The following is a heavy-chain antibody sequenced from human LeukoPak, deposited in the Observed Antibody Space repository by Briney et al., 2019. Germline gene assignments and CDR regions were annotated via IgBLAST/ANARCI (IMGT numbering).Heavy chain of an antibody. J-gene: IGHJ4*02. CDR1: GFTFSSYG. D-gene: IGHD2-2*02. Sequence: GGSLRLSCAASGFTFSSYGMHWVRQAPGKGLEWVAVISYDGSNKYYADSVKGRFTISRDNSKNTLYLQMNSLRAEDTAVYYCAKDPAYCSSTSCYTLAYYFDYWGQGTLVTVSS. CDR3: AKDPAYCSSTSCYTLAYYFDY. V-gene: IGHV3-30*18. CDR2: ISYDGSNK.